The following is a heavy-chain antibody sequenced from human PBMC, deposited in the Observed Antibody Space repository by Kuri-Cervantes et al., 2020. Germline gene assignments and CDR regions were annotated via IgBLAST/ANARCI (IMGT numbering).Heavy chain of an antibody. CDR2: IKSKTDGGTT. V-gene: IGHV3-15*01. Sequence: GGSLRLSCAASGFTFSNAWVSWVRQAPGKGLEWVGRIKSKTDGGTTDYAAPVKGRFTISRDDSKNTLYLQMNSLKTEDTAVYYCASTKWELLNTPPLDYWGQGTLVTVSS. J-gene: IGHJ4*02. CDR1: GFTFSNAW. CDR3: ASTKWELLNTPPLDY. D-gene: IGHD1-26*01.